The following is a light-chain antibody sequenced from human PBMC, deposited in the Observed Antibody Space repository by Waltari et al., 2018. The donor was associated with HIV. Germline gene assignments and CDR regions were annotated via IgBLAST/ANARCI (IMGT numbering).Light chain of an antibody. CDR3: QQSYNTPPL. CDR1: QSISSY. J-gene: IGKJ5*01. CDR2: AAS. Sequence: DIQMTPSPSSLSACVGDRVNITCRASQSISSYLNWYQHKPGKAPKLLIYAASSLRSGVPSRFSGSGSGTDFTLTISSLQPEDFATYYCQQSYNTPPLFGQGTRLEIK. V-gene: IGKV1-39*01.